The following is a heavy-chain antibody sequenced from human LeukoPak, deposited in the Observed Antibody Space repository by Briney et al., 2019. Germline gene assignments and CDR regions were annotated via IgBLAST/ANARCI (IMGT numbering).Heavy chain of an antibody. J-gene: IGHJ6*03. Sequence: GGSLRLSCAASGFTFSSYGMSWVRQAPGKGLEWVSAISGSGGSTYYADSVKGRFTISRDNSKNTLYLQMNSLRAEDTAVYYCAKNGQYMVREPHHLGDYYYYMDVWGKGTTVTISS. D-gene: IGHD3-10*01. V-gene: IGHV3-23*01. CDR2: ISGSGGST. CDR1: GFTFSSYG. CDR3: AKNGQYMVREPHHLGDYYYYMDV.